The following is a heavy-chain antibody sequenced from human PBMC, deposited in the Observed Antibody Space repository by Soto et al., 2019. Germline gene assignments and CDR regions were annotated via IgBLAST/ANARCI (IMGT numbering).Heavy chain of an antibody. CDR2: INHSGST. CDR3: ARGSEAWFDP. J-gene: IGHJ5*02. CDR1: GGSFSGYY. V-gene: IGHV4-34*01. Sequence: PSETLSLTCAVYGGSFSGYYWSWIRQPPGKGLEWIGEINHSGSTNYNPSLKSRVTISVDTSKNQFSLKVRSVTAADTAVYYCARGSEAWFDPWGQGTLVTVSS.